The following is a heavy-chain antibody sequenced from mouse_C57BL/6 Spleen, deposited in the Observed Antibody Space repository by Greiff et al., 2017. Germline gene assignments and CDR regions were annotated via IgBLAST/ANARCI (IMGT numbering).Heavy chain of an antibody. Sequence: QVQLQQSGAELVKPGASVKISCKASGYAFSSYWMNWVKQRPGKGLEWIGQIYPGDGDTNYNGKFKGKATLTADKSSSTAYMQLSSLTSEDSAVYFCARSDYYGSWYFDVWGTGTTVTVSS. CDR2: IYPGDGDT. CDR3: ARSDYYGSWYFDV. J-gene: IGHJ1*03. V-gene: IGHV1-80*01. D-gene: IGHD1-1*01. CDR1: GYAFSSYW.